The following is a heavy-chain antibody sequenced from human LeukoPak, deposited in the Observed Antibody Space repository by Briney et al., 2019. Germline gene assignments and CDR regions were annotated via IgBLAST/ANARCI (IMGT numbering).Heavy chain of an antibody. Sequence: ASVKVSCKASGYTFTGYYMHWVRQAPGQGLEWMGWLNPNGGGTNYAQKFQGRVTMTRDTSISTAYMELSRLRSDDTAVYYCARENLGYSYGTSFDYWGQGTLVTVSS. J-gene: IGHJ4*02. V-gene: IGHV1-2*02. D-gene: IGHD5-18*01. CDR2: LNPNGGGT. CDR1: GYTFTGYY. CDR3: ARENLGYSYGTSFDY.